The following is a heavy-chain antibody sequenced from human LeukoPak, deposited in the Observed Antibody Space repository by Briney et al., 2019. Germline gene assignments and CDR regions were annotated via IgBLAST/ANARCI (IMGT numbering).Heavy chain of an antibody. CDR2: ISGSGGST. D-gene: IGHD1-26*01. CDR3: AKFRGYSGTNRYYFDY. J-gene: IGHJ4*02. Sequence: GGSLRLSCAASGFTFSSYAMSWVRQAPGKGPEWVSAISGSGGSTYYADSVKGRFTISRDNAKNTLYLQMNSLRAEDTAVYYCAKFRGYSGTNRYYFDYWGQGTLVTVSS. V-gene: IGHV3-23*01. CDR1: GFTFSSYA.